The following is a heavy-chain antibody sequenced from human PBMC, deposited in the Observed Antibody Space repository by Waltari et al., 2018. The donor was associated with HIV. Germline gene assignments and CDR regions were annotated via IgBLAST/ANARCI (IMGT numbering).Heavy chain of an antibody. Sequence: QVQLVESGGGVVQPGRSLRLSCAASGFIFSPSAVHWVRQAPGEGLECVALISYDGSDESYADSVKGRFTISRDNSKNTLYLQMNSLRAEDTAVYYCARAPPYSTRWFYDAFDIWGQGTMVTVSS. CDR2: ISYDGSDE. D-gene: IGHD6-13*01. CDR3: ARAPPYSTRWFYDAFDI. CDR1: GFIFSPSA. V-gene: IGHV3-30*01. J-gene: IGHJ3*02.